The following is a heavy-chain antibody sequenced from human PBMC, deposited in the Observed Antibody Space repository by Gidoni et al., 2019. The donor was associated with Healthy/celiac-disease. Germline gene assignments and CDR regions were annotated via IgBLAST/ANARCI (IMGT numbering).Heavy chain of an antibody. V-gene: IGHV3-30-3*01. CDR3: ARALIAAAGGYYMDV. Sequence: QVQLVQSGGGVVQPGRSVTLSCAASGFTFRRYAMHWVRQAPGKGLAWVAVISYDGSNKYYADSVKGRFTISRDNSKNTLYLQMNSLRAEDTAVYYCARALIAAAGGYYMDVWGKGTTVTVSS. CDR1: GFTFRRYA. J-gene: IGHJ6*03. CDR2: ISYDGSNK. D-gene: IGHD6-13*01.